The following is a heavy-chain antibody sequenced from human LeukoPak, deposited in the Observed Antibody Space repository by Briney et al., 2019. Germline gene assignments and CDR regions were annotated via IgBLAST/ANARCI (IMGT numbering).Heavy chain of an antibody. CDR3: ARYYDRTGFDY. CDR1: GGSISSYF. Sequence: SETLSLTCTVSGGSISSYFCSWVRQSPGKGLEWIGYIYYSGSTNYNPSLKSRVTISIHTSRNQFSLMLSSVTAAGTAMYYCARYYDRTGFDYWGQGTLVTVSS. CDR2: IYYSGST. V-gene: IGHV4-59*08. D-gene: IGHD3-16*01. J-gene: IGHJ4*02.